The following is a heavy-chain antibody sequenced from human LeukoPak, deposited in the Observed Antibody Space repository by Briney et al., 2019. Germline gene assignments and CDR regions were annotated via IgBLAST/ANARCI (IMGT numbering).Heavy chain of an antibody. J-gene: IGHJ5*02. Sequence: PSETLSLTCTVSGGSISSSSYYWGWIRQPPGKGLEWIGSIYYSGSTYYNPSLKSRVTISVDTSKNQFSLKLSSVTAADTAVYYCARNPLTMVRGGNWFDPWGQGTLVTVSS. D-gene: IGHD3-10*01. CDR2: IYYSGST. CDR3: ARNPLTMVRGGNWFDP. CDR1: GGSISSSSYY. V-gene: IGHV4-39*07.